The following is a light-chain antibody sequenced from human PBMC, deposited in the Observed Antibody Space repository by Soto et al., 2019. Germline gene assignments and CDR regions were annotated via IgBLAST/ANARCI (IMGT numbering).Light chain of an antibody. V-gene: IGKV1-39*01. CDR2: AAS. CDR3: QQSYSTLLFT. CDR1: QTINTY. J-gene: IGKJ3*01. Sequence: DIQMTQSPSSLSASVGDRVTITCRASQTINTYLNWYQQKPGKAPKLLIYAASRLPSGVPSRFSGSGSVTDFTLTISSLQPEDVGTYYCQQSYSTLLFTFGPGTTVDI.